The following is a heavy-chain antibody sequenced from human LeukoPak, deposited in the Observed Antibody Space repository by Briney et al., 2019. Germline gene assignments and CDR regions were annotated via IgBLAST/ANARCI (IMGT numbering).Heavy chain of an antibody. CDR1: GFTFSSSW. CDR3: AKARGSNTAFDI. Sequence: GGSLRLSCAASGFTFSSSWMHWVRQAPGRGLVWVSRINIDGSSTTYADSVKGRFTISRDNAKNTLYLQMSSLRAEDTAVYYCAKARGSNTAFDIWGQGTMVTVSS. V-gene: IGHV3-74*03. CDR2: INIDGSST. D-gene: IGHD2-2*01. J-gene: IGHJ3*02.